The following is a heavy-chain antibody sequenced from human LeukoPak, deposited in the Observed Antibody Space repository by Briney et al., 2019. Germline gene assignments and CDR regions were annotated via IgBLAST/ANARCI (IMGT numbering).Heavy chain of an antibody. CDR3: ASEKSYRRGWYPN. D-gene: IGHD6-19*01. Sequence: ASVKLSFKASGYTFTGYYMHWVRQAPGHGLEWMVWINPNSGGTNYAQKFQGRVTMTRDTSISTAYMELSRLRSDDTAVYNSASEKSYRRGWYPNWGPGTLVCVSS. J-gene: IGHJ4*02. V-gene: IGHV1-2*02. CDR1: GYTFTGYY. CDR2: INPNSGGT.